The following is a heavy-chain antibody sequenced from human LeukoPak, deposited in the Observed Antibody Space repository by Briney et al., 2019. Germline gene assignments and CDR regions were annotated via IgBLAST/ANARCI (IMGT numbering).Heavy chain of an antibody. CDR2: IYYSGST. CDR1: GGSISSSSYY. D-gene: IGHD3-22*01. V-gene: IGHV4-39*01. CDR3: ARSKNGDASRYYDSSGYYPDY. J-gene: IGHJ4*02. Sequence: SETLSLTCTVSGGSISSSSYYWGWIRQPPGEGLEWIGSIYYSGSTYYNPSLKSRVTISVDTSKNQFSLKLSSVTAADTAVYYCARSKNGDASRYYDSSGYYPDYWGQGTLVTVSS.